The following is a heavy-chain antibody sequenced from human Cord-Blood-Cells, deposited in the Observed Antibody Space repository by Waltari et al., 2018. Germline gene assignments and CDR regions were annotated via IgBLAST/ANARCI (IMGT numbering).Heavy chain of an antibody. CDR1: GGSISSSSSY. V-gene: IGHV4-39*01. CDR3: ARPYSSSWYYFDY. Sequence: QLQLQESGPGLVKPSETLSLTCHAPGGSISSSSSYWGWTRRPPGKGLEWIGSIYYSGSTYYNPSLKSRVTISVDTSKNQFSLKLSSVTAADTAVYYCARPYSSSWYYFDYWGQGTLVTVSS. D-gene: IGHD6-13*01. CDR2: IYYSGST. J-gene: IGHJ4*02.